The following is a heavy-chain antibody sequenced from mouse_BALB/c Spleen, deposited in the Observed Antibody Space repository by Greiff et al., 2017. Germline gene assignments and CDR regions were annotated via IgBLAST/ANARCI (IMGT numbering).Heavy chain of an antibody. J-gene: IGHJ2*01. Sequence: VKLVESGPGLVAPSQSLSITCTVSGFSLTSYGVHWVRQPPGKGLEWLGVIWAGGSTNYNSALMSRLSISKDNSKSQVFLKMNSLQTDDTAMYYCARGFITTVRGYFDYWGQGTTLTVSS. CDR1: GFSLTSYG. V-gene: IGHV2-9*02. CDR2: IWAGGST. D-gene: IGHD1-1*01. CDR3: ARGFITTVRGYFDY.